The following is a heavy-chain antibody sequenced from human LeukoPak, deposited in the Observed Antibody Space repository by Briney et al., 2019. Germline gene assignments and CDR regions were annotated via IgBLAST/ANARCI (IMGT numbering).Heavy chain of an antibody. V-gene: IGHV1-2*02. CDR1: GYTFTGYY. Sequence: GASVKVSCKASGYTFTGYYMHWVRQAPGQGLEWMGWINPNSGGTNYAQKFQGRVTMTRDTSISTAYMELSRLRSDDTAVYYCARVPGRFNDAFDIWGQGTMVTVSS. D-gene: IGHD3-3*01. CDR2: INPNSGGT. CDR3: ARVPGRFNDAFDI. J-gene: IGHJ3*02.